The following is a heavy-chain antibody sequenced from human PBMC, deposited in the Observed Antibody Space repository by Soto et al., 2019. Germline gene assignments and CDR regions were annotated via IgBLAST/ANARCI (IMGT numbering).Heavy chain of an antibody. CDR2: IKRKTDGGTT. Sequence: GGSLRLSCAASGFTFSNAWTGWVRQAPGKGLEWVGRIKRKTDGGTTDYAAPVKGRFTIARDESKSTLYLQMNSLKTEDAAVYYCTTDPGGRGYSGYDQVDYWGQGTLVTVSS. V-gene: IGHV3-15*01. CDR1: GFTFSNAW. J-gene: IGHJ4*02. D-gene: IGHD5-12*01. CDR3: TTDPGGRGYSGYDQVDY.